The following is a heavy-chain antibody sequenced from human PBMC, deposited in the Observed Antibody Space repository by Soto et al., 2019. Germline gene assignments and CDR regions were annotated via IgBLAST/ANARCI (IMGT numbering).Heavy chain of an antibody. J-gene: IGHJ4*02. CDR1: GGAISSSSYY. D-gene: IGHD5-18*01. CDR2: IYYSGST. Sequence: ASETLSPTCTVSGGAISSSSYYWGWIRQPQGKGLEWIGYIYYSGSTNYNPSLKSRVTISVDTSKNQFSLKLSSVTAADTAVYYCARGIYSWDYWGQGTLVTVSS. CDR3: ARGIYSWDY. V-gene: IGHV4-61*05.